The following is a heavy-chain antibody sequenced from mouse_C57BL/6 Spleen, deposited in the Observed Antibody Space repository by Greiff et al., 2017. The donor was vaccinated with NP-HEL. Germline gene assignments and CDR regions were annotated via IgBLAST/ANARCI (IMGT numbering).Heavy chain of an antibody. CDR3: ARAGGSSYEPYWYFDV. V-gene: IGHV1-47*01. CDR1: GYTFTTYP. J-gene: IGHJ1*03. CDR2: FHPYTDDT. Sequence: VQLQQSGAELVKPGASVKMSCKASGYTFTTYPIEWMKQNHGKSLEWIGNFHPYTDDTKYNEKFKGKATLTVEKSSSTVYLERSRLTSDDSAVYYCARAGGSSYEPYWYFDVWGTGTTVTVSS. D-gene: IGHD1-1*01.